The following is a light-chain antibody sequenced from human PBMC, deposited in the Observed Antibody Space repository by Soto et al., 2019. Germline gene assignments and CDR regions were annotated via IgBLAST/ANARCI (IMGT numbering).Light chain of an antibody. CDR1: SSDVGGYNY. J-gene: IGLJ3*02. Sequence: QSALTQPPSASGSPGQSVTISCTGTSSDVGGYNYVSWYQQHPGKAPKIIIYEVNKPPSGVPDRFSGSKSGNTASLTVSGLQAEDEADYFCSSYAGSNNLVFGGGTKLTVL. CDR2: EVN. CDR3: SSYAGSNNLV. V-gene: IGLV2-8*01.